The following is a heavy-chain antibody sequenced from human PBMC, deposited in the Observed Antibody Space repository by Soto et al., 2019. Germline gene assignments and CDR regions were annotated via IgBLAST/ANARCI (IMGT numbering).Heavy chain of an antibody. V-gene: IGHV3-33*01. CDR2: IYYDGSNK. D-gene: IGHD2-8*01. J-gene: IGHJ4*02. CDR3: ARPYCTNGVCYYYFDY. CDR1: GFTFSSYA. Sequence: GGSLRLSCAASGFTFSSYAMHWVRQAPGKGLEWVAVIYYDGSNKYYIDSVKGRFTISRDNSKNTLYLQMNSLRAEDTAVYYCARPYCTNGVCYYYFDYWGQGTLVNVS.